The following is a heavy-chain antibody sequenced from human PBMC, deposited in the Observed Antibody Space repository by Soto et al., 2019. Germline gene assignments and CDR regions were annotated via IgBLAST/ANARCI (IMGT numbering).Heavy chain of an antibody. CDR2: ISVYSGNT. D-gene: IGHD3-22*01. V-gene: IGHV1-18*01. CDR3: ARDRSPYYYDSSGYPYY. CDR1: GETFTSYG. Sequence: ASVKVSCKASGETFTSYGFSWLRQAPGQGLEWMGWISVYSGNTNYAQNVQGRVTMTTDTSTSTAYMELRSLRSDDTAVYYCARDRSPYYYDSSGYPYYWGQGTLVTVSS. J-gene: IGHJ4*02.